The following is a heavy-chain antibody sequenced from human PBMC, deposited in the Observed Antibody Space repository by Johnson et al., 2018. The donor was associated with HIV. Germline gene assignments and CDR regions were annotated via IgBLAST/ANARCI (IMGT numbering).Heavy chain of an antibody. Sequence: VLLVESGGGLVQPGGSLRLSCAASGFTFSSYAMSWVRQAPGKGLEWVSSISGGSTYYADSRKGRFTISRDNAKNSLYLQMNSLRAEDTALYYCARVSGLTFGAFDIWGQGTMVTVSS. D-gene: IGHD3-22*01. CDR2: ISGGST. V-gene: IGHV3-38*03. CDR1: GFTFSSYA. J-gene: IGHJ3*02. CDR3: ARVSGLTFGAFDI.